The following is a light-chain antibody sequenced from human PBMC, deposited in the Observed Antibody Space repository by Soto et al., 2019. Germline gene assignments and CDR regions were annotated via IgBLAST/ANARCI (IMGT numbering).Light chain of an antibody. CDR1: QSISSS. CDR2: AAS. V-gene: IGKV1-39*01. J-gene: IGKJ2*01. Sequence: DIQMTQSPSSLSASVGDRVTITCRASQSISSSLNWYQQKPGKAPKLLIYAASSLQSGVPSRFSGSGSGRDCTRTMSSLQPEDFASYYCQQSYSTPRTFGQVTKLEIK. CDR3: QQSYSTPRT.